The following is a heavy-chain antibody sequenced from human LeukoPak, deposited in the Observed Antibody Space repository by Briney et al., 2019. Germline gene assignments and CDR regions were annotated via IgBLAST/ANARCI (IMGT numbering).Heavy chain of an antibody. V-gene: IGHV3-15*01. Sequence: GGSLRLSCVASGFPFSSYWMTWVRQAPGKGLEWVGRIKSKTDGGTTDYAAPVKGRFTISRDDSKNTLYLQMNSLKTEDTAVYYCRSSGSYPIDYWGQGTLVTVSS. D-gene: IGHD1-26*01. J-gene: IGHJ4*02. CDR2: IKSKTDGGTT. CDR3: RSSGSYPIDY. CDR1: GFPFSSYW.